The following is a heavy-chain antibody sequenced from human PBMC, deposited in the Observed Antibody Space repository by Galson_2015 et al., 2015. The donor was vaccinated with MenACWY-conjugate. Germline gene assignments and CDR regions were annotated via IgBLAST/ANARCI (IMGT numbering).Heavy chain of an antibody. V-gene: IGHV4-59*01. CDR2: IYYSGST. Sequence: ETLSLTCTVSGGSISSYYWSWIRQPPGKGLEWIGYIYYSGSTNYNPSLKSRVTISVDTSKNQFSLKLSSVTAADTAVYYCARGRGYGYGYAFDIWGQGTMVTVSS. CDR1: GGSISSYY. CDR3: ARGRGYGYGYAFDI. J-gene: IGHJ3*02. D-gene: IGHD5-18*01.